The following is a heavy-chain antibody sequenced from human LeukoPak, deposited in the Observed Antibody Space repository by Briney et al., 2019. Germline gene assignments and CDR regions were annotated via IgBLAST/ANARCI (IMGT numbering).Heavy chain of an antibody. J-gene: IGHJ4*02. CDR3: ARGATFRYCSSTSCYSGFDY. V-gene: IGHV4-30-4*08. Sequence: SQTLSLTCTVSGGSISSGDYYWSWIRQPPGKGLEWIGYIYYSGSTYYNPSLKSRVTISVDTSKNQFSLKLSSVTAADTAVYYCARGATFRYCSSTSCYSGFDYWGQGTLVTVS. CDR2: IYYSGST. CDR1: GGSISSGDYY. D-gene: IGHD2-2*01.